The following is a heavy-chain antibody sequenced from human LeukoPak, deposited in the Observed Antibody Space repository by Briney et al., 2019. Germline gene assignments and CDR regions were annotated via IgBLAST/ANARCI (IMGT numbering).Heavy chain of an antibody. Sequence: SETLSLTCTVSGGSISSYYWSWIRQPPGKGLEWIGYIYYSGSTNYNPSLKSRVTISVDTSKNQFSLKLSSVTAADTAVYYCARGNTGGNYYYYMDVWGKGTAVTISS. CDR2: IYYSGST. CDR3: ARGNTGGNYYYYMDV. J-gene: IGHJ6*03. D-gene: IGHD3-16*01. CDR1: GGSISSYY. V-gene: IGHV4-59*01.